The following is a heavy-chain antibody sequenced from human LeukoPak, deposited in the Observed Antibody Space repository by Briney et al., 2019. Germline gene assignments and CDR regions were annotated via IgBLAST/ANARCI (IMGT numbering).Heavy chain of an antibody. CDR2: IYPGDSDT. J-gene: IGHJ4*02. V-gene: IGHV5-51*01. CDR3: ARARYCSGGSCYAEY. D-gene: IGHD2-15*01. Sequence: GESLKISCKGSGYSFTTYWIGWVRQMPGKGLEWMGIIYPGDSDTRYSPSFQGQVTISADKSICTAYLQWSSLKASDTAMYYCARARYCSGGSCYAEYWGQGTLVTVSS. CDR1: GYSFTTYW.